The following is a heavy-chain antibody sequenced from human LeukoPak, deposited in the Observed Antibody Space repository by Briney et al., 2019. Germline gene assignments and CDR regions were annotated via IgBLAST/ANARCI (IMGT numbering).Heavy chain of an antibody. D-gene: IGHD4-23*01. J-gene: IGHJ6*02. Sequence: SETLSLTCTVSGGSISSYYWSWIRQPPGKGLEWIGYIYYSGSTNYNPSLKSRVTISVDTSKNQFSLKLNSVTAADTAVCYCARDYGGNSNYYYYGMDVWGQGTTVTVSS. CDR2: IYYSGST. CDR3: ARDYGGNSNYYYYGMDV. CDR1: GGSISSYY. V-gene: IGHV4-59*01.